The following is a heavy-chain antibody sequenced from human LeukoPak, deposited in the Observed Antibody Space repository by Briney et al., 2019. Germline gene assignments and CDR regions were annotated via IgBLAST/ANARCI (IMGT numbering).Heavy chain of an antibody. CDR3: ARETAALKYYYYYYYMDV. Sequence: SETLPLTCTVSGGSISSYYWSWIRQPAGKGLEWIGRIYTSGSTNYNPSLKSRVTMSVDTSKNQFSLKLSSVTAADTAVYYCARETAALKYYYYYYYMDVWGKGTTVTISS. CDR2: IYTSGST. D-gene: IGHD6-13*01. V-gene: IGHV4-4*07. J-gene: IGHJ6*03. CDR1: GGSISSYY.